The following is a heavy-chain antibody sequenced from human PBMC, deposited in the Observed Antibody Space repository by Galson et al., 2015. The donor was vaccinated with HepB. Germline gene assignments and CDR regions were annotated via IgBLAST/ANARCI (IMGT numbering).Heavy chain of an antibody. Sequence: SQRLSCAASGFTFSGYSMNWVRQAPGKGLEWVSSISSSSSYIYYADSVKGRFTISRDNAKNSLYLQMNSLRAEDTAVYYCARDKPVTTLGFDYWGQGTLVTVSS. CDR1: GFTFSGYS. J-gene: IGHJ4*02. V-gene: IGHV3-21*01. CDR3: ARDKPVTTLGFDY. CDR2: ISSSSSYI. D-gene: IGHD4-17*01.